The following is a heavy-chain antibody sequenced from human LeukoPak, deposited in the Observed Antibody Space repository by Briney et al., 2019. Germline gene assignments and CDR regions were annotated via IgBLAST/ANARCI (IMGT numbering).Heavy chain of an antibody. D-gene: IGHD3-22*01. J-gene: IGHJ4*02. Sequence: PGGSLRLSCAASGFTFTTYWMHWVRQAPGKGLEWVSGIGESGDNTYYADSVKGRFTISRDTSKSTLYLQLNSLRAEDTAIYYCAKGIHSTGYYPFDYWGQGTLVTVSS. CDR3: AKGIHSTGYYPFDY. CDR1: GFTFTTYW. CDR2: IGESGDNT. V-gene: IGHV3-23*01.